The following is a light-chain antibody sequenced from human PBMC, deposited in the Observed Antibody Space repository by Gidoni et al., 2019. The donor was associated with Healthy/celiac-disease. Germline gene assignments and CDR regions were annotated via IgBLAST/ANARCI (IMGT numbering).Light chain of an antibody. CDR2: GAS. J-gene: IGKJ3*01. CDR3: QQYGSSPLFT. CDR1: QSVSSSY. V-gene: IGKV3-20*01. Sequence: EIVLTQSPGTLSLSPGERATLSCRASQSVSSSYLARYQQQPGQAPSLLIYGASSRATGIPDRFSGSGSGTDFTLTISRLEPEDFAVYYCQQYGSSPLFTFGPXTKVDIK.